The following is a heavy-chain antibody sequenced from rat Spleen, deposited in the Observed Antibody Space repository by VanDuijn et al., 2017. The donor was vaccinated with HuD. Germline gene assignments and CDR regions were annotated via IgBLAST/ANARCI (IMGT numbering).Heavy chain of an antibody. CDR1: GFTFSDYA. V-gene: IGHV5-17*01. J-gene: IGHJ2*01. CDR2: FIYDGSST. CDR3: ARHGGTTNRYYFEY. Sequence: EVQLVESGGGLVQPGRSLKFSCAASGFTFSDYAMAWVRPAPKKGLECVATFIYDGSSTYYRDSFKGRFTIPRDNARSNIYLQMDSLGSEDTATYYCARHGGTTNRYYFEYWGQGVMVTVSS. D-gene: IGHD1-8*01.